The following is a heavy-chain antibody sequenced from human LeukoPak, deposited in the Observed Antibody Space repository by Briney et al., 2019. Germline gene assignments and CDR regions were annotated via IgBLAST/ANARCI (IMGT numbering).Heavy chain of an antibody. J-gene: IGHJ1*01. CDR2: INPNSGGT. Sequence: GASVKVSCKAFGYTFTDYYMHWVRQAPGQGLEWMGWINPNSGGTNYAQKFQGRVTMTRDTSISTAYMELSRLRSDDTAVYYCARASGYYYDSSGYGGVTYAEYFQHWGQGTLVTVSS. V-gene: IGHV1-2*02. CDR3: ARASGYYYDSSGYGGVTYAEYFQH. D-gene: IGHD3-22*01. CDR1: GYTFTDYY.